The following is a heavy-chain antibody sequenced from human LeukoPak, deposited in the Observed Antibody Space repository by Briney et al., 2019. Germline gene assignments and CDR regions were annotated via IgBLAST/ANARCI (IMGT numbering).Heavy chain of an antibody. CDR2: ISSSSSYI. J-gene: IGHJ4*02. D-gene: IGHD3-22*01. CDR3: AKGDSSGFDY. CDR1: GLTFSSYS. V-gene: IGHV3-21*01. Sequence: GGSLRLSCAAPGLTFSSYSMNWVRQAPGKGLEWVSSISSSSSYIYYADSVKGRFTISRDNAKNSLYLQMNSLRAEDTAVYYCAKGDSSGFDYWGQGTLVTVSS.